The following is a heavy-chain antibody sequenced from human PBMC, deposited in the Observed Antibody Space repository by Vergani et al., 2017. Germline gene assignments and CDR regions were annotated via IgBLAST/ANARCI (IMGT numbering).Heavy chain of an antibody. CDR1: GGSISSYY. J-gene: IGHJ4*02. CDR2: IYYSGST. V-gene: IGHV4-59*01. CDR3: ARISAGITIFGVVTNARFDY. D-gene: IGHD3-3*01. Sequence: QVQLQESGPGLVKPSETLSLTCTVSGGSISSYYWSWIRQPPGKGLEWIGYIYYSGSTNYNPSLKSRVTILVDTSKNQFSLKLSSVTAADTAVYYCARISAGITIFGVVTNARFDYWGQGTLVTVSS.